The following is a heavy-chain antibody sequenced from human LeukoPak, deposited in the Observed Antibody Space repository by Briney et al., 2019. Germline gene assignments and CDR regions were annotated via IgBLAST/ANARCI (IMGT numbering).Heavy chain of an antibody. D-gene: IGHD3-10*01. CDR1: GGSIISYY. CDR3: ARDYYVSGSFMFVP. V-gene: IGHV4-4*07. J-gene: IGHJ5*02. CDR2: IYTSGGT. Sequence: SETLSLTCAVCGGSIISYYWSWIRQPAGKGLEWLGRIYTSGGTNYNPSLESRVTMSVDTSKNRFSLKVTSVTAADTAVYYCARDYYVSGSFMFVPWRQGPLVTVSS.